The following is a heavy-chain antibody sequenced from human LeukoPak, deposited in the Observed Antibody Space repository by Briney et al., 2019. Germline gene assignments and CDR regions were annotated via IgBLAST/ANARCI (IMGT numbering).Heavy chain of an antibody. J-gene: IGHJ4*02. V-gene: IGHV3-23*01. CDR2: IVGRGSST. Sequence: GASLRLSCAASGFIFSNYAMNWVRQAPGKGLEWVSAIVGRGSSTYYADSVKGRFTISRDNSKNTLYLQLNRLRAEDTAVYYCAKWGDYDILTGYYDSDYWGQGTLVTVSS. CDR1: GFIFSNYA. CDR3: AKWGDYDILTGYYDSDY. D-gene: IGHD3-9*01.